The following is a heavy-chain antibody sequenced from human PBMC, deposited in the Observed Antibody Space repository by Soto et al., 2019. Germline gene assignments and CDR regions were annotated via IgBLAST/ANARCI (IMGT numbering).Heavy chain of an antibody. CDR1: GDSVSSNSAA. J-gene: IGHJ6*02. CDR3: ARDLPVDTAMEASGFGIYYSYGTHV. D-gene: IGHD5-18*01. V-gene: IGHV6-1*01. CDR2: TYYRSKWYN. Sequence: SQTLSLTCAISGDSVSSNSAAWNWIRQSPSRGLEWLGRTYYRSKWYNDYAVSVKSRITINPDTSKNQFSLQLNSVTPEDTAVYYCARDLPVDTAMEASGFGIYYSYGTHVWGPGPMVTLSS.